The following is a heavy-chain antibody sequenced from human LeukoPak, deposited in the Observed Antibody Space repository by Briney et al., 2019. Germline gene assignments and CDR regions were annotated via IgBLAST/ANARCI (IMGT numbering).Heavy chain of an antibody. V-gene: IGHV1-18*01. Sequence: PRASVRLSCKASGYTFTSYGISWVRQAPGQGLEWMGWISAYNGNTNYAQKLQSRVTMTTDTSTSTAYMELRSLRSDDTAVYYCAPSEVDYDLGYWGQGTLVTVSS. CDR1: GYTFTSYG. J-gene: IGHJ4*02. D-gene: IGHD3-3*01. CDR3: APSEVDYDLGY. CDR2: ISAYNGNT.